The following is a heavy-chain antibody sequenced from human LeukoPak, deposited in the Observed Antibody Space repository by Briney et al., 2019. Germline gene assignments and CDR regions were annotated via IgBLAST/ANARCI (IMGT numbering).Heavy chain of an antibody. V-gene: IGHV3-30*12. CDR2: IQYNGNNK. J-gene: IGHJ3*02. D-gene: IGHD3-22*01. CDR3: ARYSTLATMIVVVPENDAFDI. Sequence: GGSLRLSCAASGFTFNIFGMHWVRQVPGKGLEWVTFIQYNGNNKYYTESVKGRFTISRDNAKNSLYLQMNSLRAEDTAVYYCARYSTLATMIVVVPENDAFDIWGQGTMVTVSS. CDR1: GFTFNIFG.